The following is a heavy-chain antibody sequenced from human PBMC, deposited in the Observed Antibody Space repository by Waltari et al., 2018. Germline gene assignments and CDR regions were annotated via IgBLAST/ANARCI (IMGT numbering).Heavy chain of an antibody. CDR3: ANHRPGGYGMDV. J-gene: IGHJ6*02. V-gene: IGHV3-74*01. CDR1: GFIFSDFY. CDR2: VKGDGSGA. Sequence: EGQLVESGGGLVQPGGSLRLSCAASGFIFSDFYMHWVRQAPGRGVVWVSRVKGDGSGATYADSVRGRFTICRDNTKSTLYLRMNSLRVDDTAVYYCANHRPGGYGMDVGGQGTTVTVSS. D-gene: IGHD1-26*01.